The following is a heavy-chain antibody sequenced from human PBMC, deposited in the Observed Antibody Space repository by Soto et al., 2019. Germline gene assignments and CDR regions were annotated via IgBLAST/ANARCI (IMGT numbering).Heavy chain of an antibody. J-gene: IGHJ4*02. CDR3: ARVHTAMVTASY. CDR1: GYSFSSYA. Sequence: QVQLVQSGAEVKKPGASVKVSCKASGYSFSSYAVSWVRQAPGQGLEWMGWISAHNGKTNYPQKLQSRVTMTTDTSTSTAYMELRSLRSDDTAVYYCARVHTAMVTASYWGQGTLVTVPS. CDR2: ISAHNGKT. V-gene: IGHV1-18*01. D-gene: IGHD5-18*01.